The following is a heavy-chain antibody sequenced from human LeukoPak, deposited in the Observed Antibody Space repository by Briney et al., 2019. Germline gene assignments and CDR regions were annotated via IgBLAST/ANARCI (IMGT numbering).Heavy chain of an antibody. J-gene: IGHJ3*02. CDR3: AREITMVRGAKDHDAFDI. CDR1: GASISSHN. Sequence: SETLSLTCSVSGASISSHNWSWIRQPPGKGLEWIGYIHYSGSTNCNPSLKSRVTISLDTSKNQFSLKLTSVTAADTAVYYCAREITMVRGAKDHDAFDIWGQGTMVTVSS. V-gene: IGHV4-59*11. D-gene: IGHD3-10*01. CDR2: IHYSGST.